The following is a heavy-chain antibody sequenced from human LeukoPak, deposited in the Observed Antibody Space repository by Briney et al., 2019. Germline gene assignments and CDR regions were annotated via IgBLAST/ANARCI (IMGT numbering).Heavy chain of an antibody. V-gene: IGHV1-18*01. J-gene: IGHJ1*01. D-gene: IGHD4-23*01. CDR3: ARDKAVTTEVTQHFQH. CDR1: GYTFTNYG. CDR2: ISAYNGYT. Sequence: ASVKVSCKASGYTFTNYGFSWVRQAPGQGLEWMGWISAYNGYTDYAQKFQFRVTMATDTSTSTAYMELRSLRSDDTAVYYCARDKAVTTEVTQHFQHWGQGTLVTVSS.